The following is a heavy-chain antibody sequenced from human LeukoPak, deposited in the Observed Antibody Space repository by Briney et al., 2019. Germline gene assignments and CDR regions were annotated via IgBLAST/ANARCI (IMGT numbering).Heavy chain of an antibody. J-gene: IGHJ5*02. CDR1: GFTFSSYA. V-gene: IGHV3-23*01. CDR2: ISGSGGST. D-gene: IGHD6-13*01. CDR3: AKIAGYSSSWYKGWFDP. Sequence: GGSLRLSCAAPGFTFSSYATSWVRQAPGKGLEWVSAISGSGGSTYYADSVKGRFTISRDNSKNTLYLQMNSLRAEDTAVYYCAKIAGYSSSWYKGWFDPWGQGTLVTVSS.